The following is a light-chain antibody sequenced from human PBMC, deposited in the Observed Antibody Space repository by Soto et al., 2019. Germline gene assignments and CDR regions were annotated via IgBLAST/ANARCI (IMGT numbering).Light chain of an antibody. J-gene: IGKJ1*01. CDR3: QQYGSSLSWT. CDR2: GAS. CDR1: PSVSSAN. Sequence: EVGMTQSTATLSVSAGERATLSWRASPSVSSANFAWYQQKPGQAPRLVIYGASSRATGIPDRFSGSGSGTDFTLTISRLEPQDFAVYYCQQYGSSLSWTFGQGTKVDIK. V-gene: IGKV3-20*01.